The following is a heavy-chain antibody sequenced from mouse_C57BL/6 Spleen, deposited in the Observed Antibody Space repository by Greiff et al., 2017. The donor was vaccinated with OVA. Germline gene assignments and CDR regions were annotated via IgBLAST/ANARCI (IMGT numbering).Heavy chain of an antibody. V-gene: IGHV14-1*01. J-gene: IGHJ2*01. D-gene: IGHD1-1*01. CDR2: IDPEDGDT. Sequence: VHVKQSGAELVRPGASVKLSCTASGFNIKDYYMHWVKQRPEQGLEWIGRIDPEDGDTEYAPKFQGKATMTADTSSNTAYLQLSSLTSEDTAVYYCTITTVDFDYWGQGTTLTVSS. CDR3: TITTVDFDY. CDR1: GFNIKDYY.